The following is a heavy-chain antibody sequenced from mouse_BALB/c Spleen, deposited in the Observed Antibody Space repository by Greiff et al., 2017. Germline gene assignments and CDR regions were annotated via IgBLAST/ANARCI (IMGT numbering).Heavy chain of an antibody. CDR2: IWGDGST. CDR1: GFSLTGYG. CDR3: ARSYDYDGGAWFAY. D-gene: IGHD2-4*01. V-gene: IGHV2-6-7*01. J-gene: IGHJ3*01. Sequence: VKLMESGPGLVAPSQSLSITCTVSGFSLTGYGVNWVRQPPGKGLEWLGMIWGDGSTDYNSALKSRLSISKDNSKSQVFLKMNSLQTDDTARYYCARSYDYDGGAWFAYWGQGTLVTVSA.